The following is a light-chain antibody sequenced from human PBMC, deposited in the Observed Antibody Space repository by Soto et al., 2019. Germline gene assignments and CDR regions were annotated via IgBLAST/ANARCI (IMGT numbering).Light chain of an antibody. V-gene: IGKV1-5*01. Sequence: DIQMTQFPSTLSASVGERVTITCRASQTTNTWLAWYQQKPGTAPKLLIYDASSLEGGVPSRFSASGSGTEFTLTISSLQPDDLATYYCQQYISYPYTFGQGTKVEIK. CDR3: QQYISYPYT. CDR2: DAS. CDR1: QTTNTW. J-gene: IGKJ2*01.